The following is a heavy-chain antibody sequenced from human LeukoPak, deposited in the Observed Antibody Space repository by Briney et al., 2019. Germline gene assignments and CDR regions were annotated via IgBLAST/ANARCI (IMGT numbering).Heavy chain of an antibody. CDR1: GYSFTSYW. V-gene: IGHV5-51*01. J-gene: IGHJ4*02. CDR2: IYPGDSDT. D-gene: IGHD6-13*01. Sequence: HGESLKISCQGSGYSFTSYWIGWVRQMPGKGLEWMGIIYPGDSDTRYSPSLQGQVTTSADKSISTAYPQWSSLKASDTAMYYCARTPGIAAAADYWGQGTLVTVSS. CDR3: ARTPGIAAAADY.